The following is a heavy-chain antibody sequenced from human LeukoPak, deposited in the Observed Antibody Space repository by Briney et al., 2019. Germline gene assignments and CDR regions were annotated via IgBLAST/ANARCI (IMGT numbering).Heavy chain of an antibody. V-gene: IGHV4-59*01. D-gene: IGHD4-23*01. CDR2: IYYSGST. Sequence: SETLSLTCTVSGGSISSYYWSWIRQPPGKGLEWIGYIYYSGSTNYNPSLKSRVTISIDTSKNQFSLKLSSVTAADTAMYYCATTWRNSYFDYWGQGTLVTVSS. CDR1: GGSISSYY. J-gene: IGHJ4*02. CDR3: ATTWRNSYFDY.